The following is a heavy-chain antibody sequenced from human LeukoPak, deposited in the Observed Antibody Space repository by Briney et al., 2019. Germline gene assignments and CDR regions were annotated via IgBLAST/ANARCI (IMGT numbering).Heavy chain of an antibody. J-gene: IGHJ4*02. CDR3: ARSRGYFDY. D-gene: IGHD6-13*01. Sequence: SETLSLTCTVSGGSMSTYYWSWIRQPAGTGLEWIGYIYYSGSTNYNPSLKSRVTISVDTSKNPFSLKLTSLAAADTALYYCARSRGYFDYWGQGTLVTVSS. CDR1: GGSMSTYY. V-gene: IGHV4-59*01. CDR2: IYYSGST.